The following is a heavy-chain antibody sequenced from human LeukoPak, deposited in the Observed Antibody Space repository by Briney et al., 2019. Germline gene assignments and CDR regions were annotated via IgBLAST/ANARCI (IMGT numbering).Heavy chain of an antibody. V-gene: IGHV3-21*04. CDR2: VSSSSSYI. CDR3: AKGKALAVAQRGYFDY. Sequence: PGGSLRLSCAASGFTFSSYSMNWVRQAPGKGLEWVSSVSSSSSYIYYADSVKGRFTISRDNSKNTVYLQMNSLRAEDTAVYYCAKGKALAVAQRGYFDYWGQGTLVTVSS. D-gene: IGHD6-19*01. J-gene: IGHJ4*02. CDR1: GFTFSSYS.